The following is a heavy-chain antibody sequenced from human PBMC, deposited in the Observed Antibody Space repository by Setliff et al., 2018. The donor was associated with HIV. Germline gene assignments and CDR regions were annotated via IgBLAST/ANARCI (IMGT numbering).Heavy chain of an antibody. CDR1: GYTFTNSF. J-gene: IGHJ4*02. D-gene: IGHD6-25*01. Sequence: ASVKVSCKASGYTFTNSFMHWVRQAPGQGLEWMGIINPSDGATTYAQKFEDRVTMTRDTPTNTVYMELSSLRSEDTAVYFCAREYHIPAADTRVGNYFDYWGQGTLVTVSS. CDR2: INPSDGAT. CDR3: AREYHIPAADTRVGNYFDY. V-gene: IGHV1-46*01.